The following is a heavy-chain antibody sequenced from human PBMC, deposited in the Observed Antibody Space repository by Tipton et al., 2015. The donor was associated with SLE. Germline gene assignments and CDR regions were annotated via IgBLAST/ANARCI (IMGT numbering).Heavy chain of an antibody. D-gene: IGHD6-19*01. CDR2: IYNSGST. J-gene: IGHJ4*02. Sequence: TLSLTCTVSGGSISSYYWSWIRQPAGKGLEWIGRIYNSGSTNYNPSLKSRVTMSVDTSKNQFSLKLISVTAADTAVYYCARHWYTIGLVERWGQGTLVTVSS. CDR3: ARHWYTIGLVER. CDR1: GGSISSYY. V-gene: IGHV4-4*07.